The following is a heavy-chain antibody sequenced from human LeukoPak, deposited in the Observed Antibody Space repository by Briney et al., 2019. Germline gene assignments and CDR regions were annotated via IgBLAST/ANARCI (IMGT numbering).Heavy chain of an antibody. Sequence: ASVKVSCKASGYTFTDYYMYWVRQAPGQGFEWIGWINPNDGDTNYAQKFQGRVTMTRDTSISTAHMEVSRLRSDDTAVYYCARANFLYCSSSTCLFDYWGQGTLVTVSS. CDR2: INPNDGDT. V-gene: IGHV1-2*02. D-gene: IGHD2-2*01. CDR3: ARANFLYCSSSTCLFDY. CDR1: GYTFTDYY. J-gene: IGHJ4*02.